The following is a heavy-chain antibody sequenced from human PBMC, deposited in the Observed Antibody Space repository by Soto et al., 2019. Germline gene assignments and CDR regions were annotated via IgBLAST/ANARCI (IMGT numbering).Heavy chain of an antibody. CDR2: ISSSGSTA. CDR1: GFTFSRFE. V-gene: IGHV3-48*03. J-gene: IGHJ4*02. D-gene: IGHD3-10*01. CDR3: TRAAWFPYLSFY. Sequence: GSLRLSCAASGFTFSRFELHWVRQAPGKGLEWISYISSSGSTAYYASSVEGRFTISRDNANNSVYLQMDSLRAEDTALYYCTRAAWFPYLSFYWGQGALVTVSS.